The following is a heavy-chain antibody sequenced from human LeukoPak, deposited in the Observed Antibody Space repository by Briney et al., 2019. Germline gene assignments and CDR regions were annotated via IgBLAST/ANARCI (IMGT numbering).Heavy chain of an antibody. CDR1: GFTFDDYA. V-gene: IGHV3-9*01. D-gene: IGHD3-22*01. CDR2: ISWNSGSI. J-gene: IGHJ4*02. Sequence: PGRSLRLSCAASGFTFDDYAMHWVRQAPGKGLEWVSGISWNSGSIGYADSVKGRFTISRDNAKNSLYLQMNSLRAEDTALYYCGKDNYYDSSGYFGYWGQGTLVTVSS. CDR3: GKDNYYDSSGYFGY.